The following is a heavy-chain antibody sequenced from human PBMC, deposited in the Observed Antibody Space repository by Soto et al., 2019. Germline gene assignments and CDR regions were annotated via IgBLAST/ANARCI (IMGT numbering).Heavy chain of an antibody. D-gene: IGHD6-6*01. J-gene: IGHJ6*03. CDR2: ISSSSSYI. CDR3: ARTRSIAARPDYYYYMGV. Sequence: EVQLVESGGGLVKPGGSLRLSCAASGFTFSSYSMNWVRQAPGKGLEWVSSISSSSSYIYYADSVKGRFTLSRDNAKNSLYLQMNSLRAEDTAVYYCARTRSIAARPDYYYYMGVWGKGTPVTVSS. CDR1: GFTFSSYS. V-gene: IGHV3-21*01.